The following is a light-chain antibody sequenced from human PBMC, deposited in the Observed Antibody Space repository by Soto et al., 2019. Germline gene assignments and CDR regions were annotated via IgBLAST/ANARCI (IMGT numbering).Light chain of an antibody. CDR2: GAS. CDR3: QQFDSSPKT. J-gene: IGKJ1*01. CDR1: QSVSIH. Sequence: EIVLTQSPATLSLSPGERATLSCRASQSVSIHLAWYQQKPGQAPRLLIYGASSRATGIPDRFSGTGSGTDFTLTISRLEPEDFAVYYCQQFDSSPKTFGQGTKVDI. V-gene: IGKV3-20*01.